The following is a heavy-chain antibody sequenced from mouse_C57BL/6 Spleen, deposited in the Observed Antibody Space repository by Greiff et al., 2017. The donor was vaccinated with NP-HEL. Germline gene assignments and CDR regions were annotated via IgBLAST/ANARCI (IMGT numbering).Heavy chain of an antibody. D-gene: IGHD1-1*01. CDR1: GFNIKDYY. CDR2: IDPEDGDT. Sequence: VQLQQSGAELVRPGASVKLSCTASGFNIKDYYMHWVKQRPEQGLEWIGRIDPEDGDTEYAPKFQGKATMTADTSSNQAYLHLSSLTSEDTAVYYCTTAYYGSSDFDYWGQGTTLTVSS. CDR3: TTAYYGSSDFDY. J-gene: IGHJ2*01. V-gene: IGHV14-1*01.